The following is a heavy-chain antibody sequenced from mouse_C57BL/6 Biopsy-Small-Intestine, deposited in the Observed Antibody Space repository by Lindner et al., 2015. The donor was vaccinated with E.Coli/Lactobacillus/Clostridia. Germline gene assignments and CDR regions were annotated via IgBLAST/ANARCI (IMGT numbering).Heavy chain of an antibody. J-gene: IGHJ2*01. CDR1: GFTFSDYG. V-gene: IGHV5-17*01. D-gene: IGHD3-3*01. Sequence: EVQLQESGGGLVKPGGSLKLSCAASGFTFSDYGMHWVRQAPEKGLEWVAYISSDSSTIYYADTVKGRFTISRDNAKNTLFLQMTSLRSEDTAMYYCARGTGRGLDYWGQGTTLTVSS. CDR2: ISSDSSTI. CDR3: ARGTGRGLDY.